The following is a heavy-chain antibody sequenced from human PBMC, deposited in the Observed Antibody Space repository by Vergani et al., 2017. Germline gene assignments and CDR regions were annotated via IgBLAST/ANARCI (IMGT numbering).Heavy chain of an antibody. J-gene: IGHJ3*02. CDR3: AKDSESPHAYYYYSSGRTENDAFDI. CDR2: IIPILGTA. V-gene: IGHV1-69*01. D-gene: IGHD3-22*01. CDR1: GGTFSSYA. Sequence: QVQLVQSGAEVKKPGSSVKVSCKASGGTFSSYAISWVRQAPGQGLEWMGGIIPILGTANYAQKFQGRVPITADEATSTAYMELSSLRSEDTAVYYCAKDSESPHAYYYYSSGRTENDAFDIWGQGTMVTVSS.